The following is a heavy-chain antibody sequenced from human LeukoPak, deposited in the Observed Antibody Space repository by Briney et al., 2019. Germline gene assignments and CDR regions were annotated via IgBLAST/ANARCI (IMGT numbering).Heavy chain of an antibody. CDR3: ANHYYDSSGNFDY. Sequence: PGGSLSLPWSAPGFTVSSNYMSWVRQAPGKGLEGVSVIYSGDSTYYADSVQGRFTISRDHSKNTLYLQMKSLRAEDTAVYYCANHYYDSSGNFDYWGQGTLVTVSS. D-gene: IGHD3-22*01. CDR2: IYSGDST. J-gene: IGHJ4*02. CDR1: GFTVSSNY. V-gene: IGHV3-53*01.